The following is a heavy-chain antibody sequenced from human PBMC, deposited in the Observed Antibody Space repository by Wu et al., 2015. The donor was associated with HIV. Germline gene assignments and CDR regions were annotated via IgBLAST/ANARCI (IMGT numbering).Heavy chain of an antibody. CDR3: AREGTYYYGMDV. CDR2: VSAFTGRT. D-gene: IGHD3-10*01. Sequence: QVELVQSGPEVKKPGSSVRLSCKTSNYTFTSHGISWVRQAPGQGLQWMGWVSAFTGRTDYAQSLQDRVTMTTDTSTRTAYMELRSLTSDDTAIYYCAREGTYYYGMDVVGPRDSGHCLV. V-gene: IGHV1-18*01. J-gene: IGHJ6*02. CDR1: NYTFTSHG.